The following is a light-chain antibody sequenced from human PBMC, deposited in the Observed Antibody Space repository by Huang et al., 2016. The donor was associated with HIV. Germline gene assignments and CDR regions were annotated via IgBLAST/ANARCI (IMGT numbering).Light chain of an antibody. V-gene: IGKV1-39*01. CDR1: QSISSY. J-gene: IGKJ3*01. CDR3: QQSYSSPQT. Sequence: DIQMTQSPSSLSASVGDRVTITCRASQSISSYLNWYQQRPGKAPKLLIYAASSLQSGVPSRFSASRAGTDFTLTISSRQPEDFASYYCQQSYSSPQTFGPGTKVDIK. CDR2: AAS.